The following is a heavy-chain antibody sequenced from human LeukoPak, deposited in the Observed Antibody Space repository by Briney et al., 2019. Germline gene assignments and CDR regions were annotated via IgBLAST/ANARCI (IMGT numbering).Heavy chain of an antibody. J-gene: IGHJ4*02. V-gene: IGHV1-69*06. Sequence: GASVKVSCKASGGTFSSYAISWVRQAPGQGLEWMGGTIPIFGTANYAQKFQGRVTITADKSTSTAYMELSSLRSEDTAVYYCARDLYGSGSNYWGQGTLVTVSS. CDR3: ARDLYGSGSNY. D-gene: IGHD3-10*01. CDR1: GGTFSSYA. CDR2: TIPIFGTA.